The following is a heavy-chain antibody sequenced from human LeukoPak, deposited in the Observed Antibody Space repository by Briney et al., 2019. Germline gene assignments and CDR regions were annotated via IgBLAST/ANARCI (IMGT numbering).Heavy chain of an antibody. CDR3: ARGYTTVTFFDY. D-gene: IGHD4-17*01. V-gene: IGHV3-33*01. J-gene: IGHJ4*02. CDR2: IWYDGSNK. CDR1: GFTFSSYG. Sequence: PGRSLRLSCAVSGFTFSSYGMHWVRQAPGKGREWVAVIWYDGSNKYYADSVKDRFTISRDNSKNTLYLQMNSLRAEGTAVYYCARGYTTVTFFDYWGQGTLVTVSS.